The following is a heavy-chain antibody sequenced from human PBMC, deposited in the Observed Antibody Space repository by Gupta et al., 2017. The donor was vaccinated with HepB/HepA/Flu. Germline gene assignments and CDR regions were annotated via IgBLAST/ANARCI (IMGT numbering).Heavy chain of an antibody. CDR1: GFTFSSYT. V-gene: IGHV3-23*01. D-gene: IGHD3-22*01. CDR3: AMGSDTRSRSHWFDP. CDR2: ITYNGANT. J-gene: IGHJ5*02. Sequence: EVQLLESGGGLVQPGGSLRLSCAASGFTFSSYTMSWVRQAPGKGLEWVSAITYNGANTYYADSVKGRFTISRDNSKNTLYLQMNSLRAEDTAVYYCAMGSDTRSRSHWFDPWGQGTLVTVSS.